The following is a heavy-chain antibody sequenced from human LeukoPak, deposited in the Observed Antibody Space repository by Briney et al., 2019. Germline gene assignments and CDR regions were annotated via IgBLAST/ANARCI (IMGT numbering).Heavy chain of an antibody. CDR3: AKEGTLVRGVAWYFDY. Sequence: GGSLRLSCAASGFTFSSYAMSWVRQAPGKGLEGVSTISGSGGSTYYADSVKGRFTISRDNSKNTLYLQMNSLRAEDTAVYYCAKEGTLVRGVAWYFDYWGQGTLVTVSS. CDR2: ISGSGGST. CDR1: GFTFSSYA. J-gene: IGHJ4*02. D-gene: IGHD3-10*01. V-gene: IGHV3-23*01.